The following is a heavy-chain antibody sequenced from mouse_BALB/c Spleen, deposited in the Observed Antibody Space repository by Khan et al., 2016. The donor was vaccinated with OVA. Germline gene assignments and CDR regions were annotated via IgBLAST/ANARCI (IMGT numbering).Heavy chain of an antibody. Sequence: EVELVESGGGLVKPGGSLTLSCSASGFTFSTYAMSWVRQTPEKRLEWVATISSGGHYTFYPDSVKGRFTISRDNAENNLDLQMSSLTSEDTAMYYCARSLVDYHAMDYWGQGTSVTVSS. CDR3: ARSLVDYHAMDY. D-gene: IGHD2-2*01. J-gene: IGHJ4*01. V-gene: IGHV5-9-3*01. CDR1: GFTFSTYA. CDR2: ISSGGHYT.